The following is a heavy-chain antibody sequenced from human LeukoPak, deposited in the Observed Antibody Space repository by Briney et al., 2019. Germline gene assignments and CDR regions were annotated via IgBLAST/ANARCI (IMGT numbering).Heavy chain of an antibody. CDR3: ARTGGTIDY. V-gene: IGHV4-30-4*01. D-gene: IGHD2-8*02. CDR2: IYYSGST. CDR1: GGSISSGDYY. J-gene: IGHJ4*02. Sequence: PSETLSLTCTVSGGSISSGDYYWRWIRQPPGKGLEWIGYIYYSGSTYYNTSLKSRVTISVDTSKHQFSLKLNSVTAADTAVYYCARTGGTIDYWGQGTLVTVSS.